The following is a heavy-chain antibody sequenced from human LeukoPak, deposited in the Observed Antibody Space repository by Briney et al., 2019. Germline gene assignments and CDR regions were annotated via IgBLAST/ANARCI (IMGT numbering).Heavy chain of an antibody. V-gene: IGHV3-21*01. D-gene: IGHD6-13*01. CDR3: ARAIAAAGTDY. CDR1: GFTFSSYS. CDR2: ISSSSSYI. Sequence: GGSLRLSCAASGFTFSSYSMNWVRQAPGKGLEWVSSISSSSSYIYYADSVKGRFTISRDNAKNSLYLQVNSLRAEDTAVYYCARAIAAAGTDYWGQGTLVTVSS. J-gene: IGHJ4*02.